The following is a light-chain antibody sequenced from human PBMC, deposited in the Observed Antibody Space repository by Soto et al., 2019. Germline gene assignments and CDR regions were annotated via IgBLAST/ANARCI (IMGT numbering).Light chain of an antibody. CDR3: SSYTSSKGYV. CDR1: SSDVGGYNY. J-gene: IGLJ1*01. V-gene: IGLV2-14*01. Sequence: QSALTQPASVSGSPGQSITISCTGTSSDVGGYNYVSWYQQHPGKAPKLMIYDVSNRPSGVSNRFSGSKSGNTASLTICGLQAEDEADYYCSSYTSSKGYVFGTGTKLTVL. CDR2: DVS.